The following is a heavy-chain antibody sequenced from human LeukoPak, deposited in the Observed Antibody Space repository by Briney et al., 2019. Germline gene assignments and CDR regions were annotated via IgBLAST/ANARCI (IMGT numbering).Heavy chain of an antibody. CDR1: GFTFSNAW. D-gene: IGHD2-2*02. Sequence: PGGSLRLSCAASGFTFSNAWMSWVRQAPGKGLEWVAFIRYDGSNKYYADSVKGRFTISRDNSKNTLYLQMNSLRAEDTAVYYCAKDMFIVVVPAAIREPSGLDPWGQGTLVTVSS. CDR2: IRYDGSNK. V-gene: IGHV3-30*02. J-gene: IGHJ5*02. CDR3: AKDMFIVVVPAAIREPSGLDP.